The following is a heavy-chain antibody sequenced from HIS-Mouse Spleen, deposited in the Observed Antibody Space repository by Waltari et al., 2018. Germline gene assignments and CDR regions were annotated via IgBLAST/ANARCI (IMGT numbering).Heavy chain of an antibody. J-gene: IGHJ3*02. V-gene: IGHV3-30*18. CDR2: ISYDGSNK. CDR1: GFTFSRYG. D-gene: IGHD4-17*01. Sequence: QVQLVESGGGVVQPGRSLRLSCAASGFTFSRYGMHWVRQAPGKGREWVAVISYDGSNKYYADSVKGRFTISRDNSKNTLYLQMNSLRAEDTAVYYCAKGGSTTVTAFDIWGQGTMVTVSS. CDR3: AKGGSTTVTAFDI.